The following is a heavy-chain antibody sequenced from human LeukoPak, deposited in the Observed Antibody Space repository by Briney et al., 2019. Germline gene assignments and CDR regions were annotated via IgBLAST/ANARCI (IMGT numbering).Heavy chain of an antibody. CDR2: IYYSGST. CDR3: AREWGG. CDR1: GFTFSSYA. J-gene: IGHJ4*02. Sequence: GSLRLSCAASGFTFSSYAMSWIRQPPGKGLEWIGSIYYSGSTYYNPSLKSRVTISVDTSKNQFSLKLSSVTAADTAVYYCAREWGGWGQGTLVTVSS. V-gene: IGHV4-38-2*02. D-gene: IGHD3-16*01.